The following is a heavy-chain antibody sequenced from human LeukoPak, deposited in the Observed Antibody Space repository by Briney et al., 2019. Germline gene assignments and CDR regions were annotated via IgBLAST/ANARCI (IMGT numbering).Heavy chain of an antibody. CDR1: GGSISSYC. D-gene: IGHD6-13*01. CDR3: ARTDYSSSWYGYYYYGMDV. J-gene: IGHJ6*02. V-gene: IGHV4-59*08. CDR2: IYYSGST. Sequence: SETLSLTCTASGGSISSYCWSWIRQPPGKGLEWIGYIYYSGSTNYNPSLKSRVTISVDTYKNQFSLKLSSVTAADTAVYYCARTDYSSSWYGYYYYGMDVWGQGTTVTVSS.